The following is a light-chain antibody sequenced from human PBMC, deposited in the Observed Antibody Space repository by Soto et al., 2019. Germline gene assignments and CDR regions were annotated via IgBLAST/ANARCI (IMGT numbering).Light chain of an antibody. V-gene: IGKV3-15*01. CDR1: QTVSSN. Sequence: ELVMTQSPATLSLSPGERAALSCRARQTVSSNLARYQHQPGKAPSLLVDGASTRATGVPARFSCSGSGTEFTLTISSLQSEDFAVYYCQQYNNWPRTFGQGTKV. CDR2: GAS. J-gene: IGKJ1*01. CDR3: QQYNNWPRT.